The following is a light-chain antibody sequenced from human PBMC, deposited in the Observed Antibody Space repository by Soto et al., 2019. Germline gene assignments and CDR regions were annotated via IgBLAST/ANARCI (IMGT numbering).Light chain of an antibody. CDR2: AAS. V-gene: IGKV1-39*01. CDR1: QSISTY. J-gene: IGKJ4*01. Sequence: IQMTQSPSSLSVSVGDRVTITCRTGQSISTYLNWYQQKPGKPPKVLIYAASSLQSGVPSRFSGSGSGTDFTLTISSLQPEDSATYYCQQTYSRFLSFGGGTKVDIK. CDR3: QQTYSRFLS.